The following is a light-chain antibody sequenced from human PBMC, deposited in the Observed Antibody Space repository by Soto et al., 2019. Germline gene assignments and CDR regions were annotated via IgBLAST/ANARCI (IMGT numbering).Light chain of an antibody. Sequence: EIVMTQSPATLYLSPGERAALSCRASQSINSELAWYQQKPGQPPRLLISGASTRATGVPARFTGSESGSEFTLTISGLQSEDFAVYYCQQGHNWPLTFGQGTRLEI. CDR1: QSINSE. V-gene: IGKV3-15*01. CDR2: GAS. CDR3: QQGHNWPLT. J-gene: IGKJ2*01.